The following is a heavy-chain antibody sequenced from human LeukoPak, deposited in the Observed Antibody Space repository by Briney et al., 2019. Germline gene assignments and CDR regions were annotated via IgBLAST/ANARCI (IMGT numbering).Heavy chain of an antibody. D-gene: IGHD5-18*01. CDR1: GGTFSSYA. Sequence: SVKVSCKASGGTFSSYALTWVRQAPGQGLEWMGGIMSMFGTANYAQKFQGRVTITADKSTSTAYMELSSLRSEDTAVYYCARVPTRGYSYGPLNWYFDLWGRGTLVTVSS. J-gene: IGHJ2*01. CDR3: ARVPTRGYSYGPLNWYFDL. CDR2: IMSMFGTA. V-gene: IGHV1-69*06.